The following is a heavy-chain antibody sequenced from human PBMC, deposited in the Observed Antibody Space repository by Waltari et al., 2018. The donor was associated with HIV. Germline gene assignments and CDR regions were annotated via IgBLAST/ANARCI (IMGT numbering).Heavy chain of an antibody. CDR2: IHYKGRT. CDR1: GGSMNTSDYY. J-gene: IGHJ5*02. CDR3: ARDSGLFMYDSRRAVLNWFDP. V-gene: IGHV4-39*07. Sequence: QFKLQESGPRLRKPSETLSLTCTISGGSMNTSDYYWGWVRQPPGKGLEWIGNIHYKGRTFYNPSLQSRVTLSLDKSDNQFFLNFISVIAADTAVYYCARDSGLFMYDSRRAVLNWFDPWGQGLLVTVSS. D-gene: IGHD3-9*01.